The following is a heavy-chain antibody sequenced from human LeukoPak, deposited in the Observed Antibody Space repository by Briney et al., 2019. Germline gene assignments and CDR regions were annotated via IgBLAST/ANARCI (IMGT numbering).Heavy chain of an antibody. V-gene: IGHV1-24*01. CDR2: FDPEDGET. D-gene: IGHD6-13*01. Sequence: ASVKVSCKVSGYTLTELSMHWVRQAPGKGLEWMGGFDPEDGETIYAQKFQGRVTMTEDTSTDTAYMELSSLRSEDTAVYYCASTGPYCSKQATAYEMDVWGQGTTVTVSS. J-gene: IGHJ6*02. CDR1: GYTLTELS. CDR3: ASTGPYCSKQATAYEMDV.